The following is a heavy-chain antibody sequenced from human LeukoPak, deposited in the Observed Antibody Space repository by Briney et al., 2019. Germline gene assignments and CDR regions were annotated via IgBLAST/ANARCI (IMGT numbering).Heavy chain of an antibody. CDR2: IGSDNKP. CDR3: ASDLHYYVAMGV. V-gene: IGHV3-23*05. D-gene: IGHD3-10*02. J-gene: IGHJ6*02. Sequence: GGSLRLSCAGSGFTFGTYAMTWVRQAPGKGLEWVSSIGSDNKPHYSESVKGRFAISRDNSKSMLFLQLNSLRAEDTALYYRASDLHYYVAMGVWGQGTTVTVSS. CDR1: GFTFGTYA.